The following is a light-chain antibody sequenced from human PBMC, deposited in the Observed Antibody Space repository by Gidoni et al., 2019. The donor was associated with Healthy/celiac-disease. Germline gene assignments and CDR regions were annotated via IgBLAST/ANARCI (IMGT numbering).Light chain of an antibody. Sequence: DIVMTQSPDSLAVSLGARATINCKSSQSVLYSSNNKNYLAWYQQKPGQPPKLLIYGASTRESGVPDRFSGSGSGTDFTLTISSLQAEDVAVYYCQQCYSTHWTFXXXTKVEIK. CDR2: GAS. V-gene: IGKV4-1*01. CDR3: QQCYSTHWT. J-gene: IGKJ1*01. CDR1: QSVLYSSNNKNY.